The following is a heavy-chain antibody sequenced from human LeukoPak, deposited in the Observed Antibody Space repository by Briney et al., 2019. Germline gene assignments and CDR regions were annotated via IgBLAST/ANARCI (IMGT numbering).Heavy chain of an antibody. CDR3: ARFGYYDNVGYYNDAFDI. V-gene: IGHV4-59*01. J-gene: IGHJ3*02. Sequence: SETLSLTCSVSGGSITSYYWSWIRQPPGKGLEWIGYIYYSGSTNYNPSLKSRVTISVDTSKNQFSLKLRSVTAADTAVYYCARFGYYDNVGYYNDAFDIWGQGTMVTVSS. CDR2: IYYSGST. CDR1: GGSITSYY. D-gene: IGHD3-22*01.